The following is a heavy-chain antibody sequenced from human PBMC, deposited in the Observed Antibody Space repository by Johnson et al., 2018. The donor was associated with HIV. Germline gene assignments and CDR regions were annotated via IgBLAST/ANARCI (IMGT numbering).Heavy chain of an antibody. D-gene: IGHD1-26*01. CDR2: IKSKTDGATT. Sequence: VQLVESGGGLVKPGGSLRLSCAASGFTFSDYYMSWIRQAPGKGLEWVGRIKSKTDGATTDYAAPVKGRFTISRDDSKSIAYLQMNSLKTEDTAVYYCARDRVWGGEWDNALYIWGQGTIVTVSS. V-gene: IGHV3-15*01. CDR1: GFTFSDYY. CDR3: ARDRVWGGEWDNALYI. J-gene: IGHJ3*02.